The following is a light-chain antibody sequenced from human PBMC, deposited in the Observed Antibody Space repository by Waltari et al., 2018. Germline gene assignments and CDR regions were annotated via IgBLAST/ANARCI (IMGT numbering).Light chain of an antibody. CDR2: KDP. CDR1: SLPKQY. CDR3: QSTDRSDRWV. V-gene: IGLV3-25*03. Sequence: SYELTQPPSVSVSPGQTAAITCSGDSLPKQYAYWYQQKPGQAPFLLIYKDPDRPSGIPERFSGSTSGTTVTLTISGVQAEDEADYYCQSTDRSDRWVFGGGTKLTVL. J-gene: IGLJ3*02.